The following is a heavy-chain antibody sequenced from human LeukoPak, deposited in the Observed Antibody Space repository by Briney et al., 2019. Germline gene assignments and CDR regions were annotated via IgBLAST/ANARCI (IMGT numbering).Heavy chain of an antibody. CDR2: INPNSGGT. CDR1: GYTFTGYY. CDR3: ARGGYYGSHIDNWFDP. D-gene: IGHD3-10*01. J-gene: IGHJ5*02. Sequence: ASVKVSYKASGYTFTGYYMHWVRQAPGQGLEWVGWINPNSGGTNYAQKFQGWVTMTRDTSISTAYMELSRLRSDDTAVYYCARGGYYGSHIDNWFDPWGQGTLVTVSS. V-gene: IGHV1-2*04.